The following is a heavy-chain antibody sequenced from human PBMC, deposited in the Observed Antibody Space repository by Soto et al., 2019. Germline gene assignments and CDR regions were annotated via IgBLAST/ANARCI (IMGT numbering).Heavy chain of an antibody. Sequence: GGSLRLSCAASGFRFRDYTMSWVRQAPGKVLESISVILSNYNTYYTDSVRGRFTISRDSSKNMLYLEMNSLRAEDTAVYYCARRVNGYFDYWGQGALVTAPQ. J-gene: IGHJ4*02. CDR2: ILSNYNT. D-gene: IGHD2-8*01. V-gene: IGHV3-23*05. CDR1: GFRFRDYT. CDR3: ARRVNGYFDY.